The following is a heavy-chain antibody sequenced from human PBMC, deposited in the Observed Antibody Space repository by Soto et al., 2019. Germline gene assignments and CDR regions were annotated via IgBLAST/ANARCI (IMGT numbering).Heavy chain of an antibody. CDR1: GGSIGTYY. V-gene: IGHV4-59*08. J-gene: IGHJ3*02. Sequence: SETLSLTCTVSGGSIGTYYLSWIRQPPGKGLELIGYIDYSGSTNYNPSLESRVTVSLDTSKNQFSLKLSSVSAADSAVYYCARGHSSGWDGAFDIWGQGTMVTVSS. CDR3: ARGHSSGWDGAFDI. D-gene: IGHD6-19*01. CDR2: IDYSGST.